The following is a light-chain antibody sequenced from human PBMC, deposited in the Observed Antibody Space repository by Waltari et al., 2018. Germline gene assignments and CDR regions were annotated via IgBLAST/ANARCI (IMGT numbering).Light chain of an antibody. CDR2: EVN. CDR1: SRHVGGYNY. J-gene: IGLJ1*01. V-gene: IGLV2-8*01. CDR3: TSYAGNSNTYV. Sequence: QSALTQPPSASGSPGQSVTISCTGTSRHVGGYNYVPWYQQHPGKAPKLMIYEVNKRPSGVPDRFSGSKSGNTAPLTVSGLQPEDDADYYCTSYAGNSNTYVFGTGTKVTVL.